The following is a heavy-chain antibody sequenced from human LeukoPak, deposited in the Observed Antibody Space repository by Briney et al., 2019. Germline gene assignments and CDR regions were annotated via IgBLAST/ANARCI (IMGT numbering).Heavy chain of an antibody. CDR1: GFTFSSYA. D-gene: IGHD5-12*01. CDR3: AKDLSGYDLDGDAFDI. CDR2: ISGSGGST. V-gene: IGHV3-23*01. Sequence: PGGSLRLSCAASGFTFSSYAMSWVRQAPGKGLEWVSAISGSGGSTYYADSVKGRFTISRDNSKNTLYLQMSSLRAEDTAVYYCAKDLSGYDLDGDAFDIWGQGTMVTVSS. J-gene: IGHJ3*02.